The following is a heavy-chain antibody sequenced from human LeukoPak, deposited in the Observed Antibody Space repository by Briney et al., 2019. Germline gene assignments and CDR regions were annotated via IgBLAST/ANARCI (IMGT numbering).Heavy chain of an antibody. CDR2: IYSSGST. D-gene: IGHD4-11*01. J-gene: IGHJ5*02. Sequence: PSEILSLTCTGSGGSISSGSYYWRWLRQPAGTGLEWIGRIYSSGSTNYNPSLQSRVTISVDASKHLFSLQQSSVPPPPPAVHSCARDHPYSHXWFVPWGQGTLVTVSS. V-gene: IGHV4-61*02. CDR1: GGSISSGSYY. CDR3: ARDHPYSHXWFVP.